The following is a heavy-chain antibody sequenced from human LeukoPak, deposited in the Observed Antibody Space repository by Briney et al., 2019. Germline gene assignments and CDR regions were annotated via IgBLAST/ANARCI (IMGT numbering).Heavy chain of an antibody. CDR3: ARGPVQDLSVAGCFDS. J-gene: IGHJ5*01. CDR2: ISASGNT. V-gene: IGHV4-4*07. Sequence: PSETLSLTCTVSGGSMTTDSWNWIRLPAGKGLEWIGRISASGNTNYNPSLFTRVTMSIDTSENQSSLKLNSVTAADTAVYFCARGPVQDLSVAGCFDSWGQGTLVIVSS. D-gene: IGHD3/OR15-3a*01. CDR1: GGSMTTDS.